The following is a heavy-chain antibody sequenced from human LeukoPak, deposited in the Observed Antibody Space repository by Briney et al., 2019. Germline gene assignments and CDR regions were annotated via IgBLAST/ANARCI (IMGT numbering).Heavy chain of an antibody. Sequence: PGGSLRLSCAASGFTFSSYEMNWVRQAPGRGLEWVSYISSSGSTIYYADSVKGRFTISRDNAKNSLYLQMNSLRAEDTAVYYCVIVTLTHYDECSGYWRRRAGADAFDIWGQGTLVTVSS. CDR3: VIVTLTHYDECSGYWRRRAGADAFDI. J-gene: IGHJ3*02. CDR1: GFTFSSYE. V-gene: IGHV3-48*03. D-gene: IGHD3-22*01. CDR2: ISSSGSTI.